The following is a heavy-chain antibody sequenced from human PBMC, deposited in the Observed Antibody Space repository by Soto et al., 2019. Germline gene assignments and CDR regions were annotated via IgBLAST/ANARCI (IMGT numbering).Heavy chain of an antibody. V-gene: IGHV1-58*01. CDR3: AAASGYNWNYPGYYYGMDV. CDR1: GFTFTSSA. J-gene: IGHJ6*02. CDR2: IVVGSGNT. Sequence: SVKVSCKASGFTFTSSAVQWVRQARGQRLEWIGWIVVGSGNTNYAQKSQERVTITRDMSTSTAYMELSSLRSEDTAVYYCAAASGYNWNYPGYYYGMDVWGQGTTVTVSS. D-gene: IGHD1-7*01.